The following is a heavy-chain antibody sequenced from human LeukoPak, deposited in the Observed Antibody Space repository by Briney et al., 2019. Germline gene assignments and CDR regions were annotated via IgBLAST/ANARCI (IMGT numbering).Heavy chain of an antibody. V-gene: IGHV3-74*01. CDR1: GFTFSSYW. J-gene: IGHJ4*02. CDR3: ARGYYDSSGYSSFDY. D-gene: IGHD3-22*01. CDR2: INSDGSST. Sequence: GGSLRLSCAASGFTFSSYWMHWVRQAPGKGLVWVSRINSDGSSTSYADSVKGRFTISRDNAKNTLYLQMNSLRAEDTAVYYCARGYYDSSGYSSFDYWGQGPVVTVSS.